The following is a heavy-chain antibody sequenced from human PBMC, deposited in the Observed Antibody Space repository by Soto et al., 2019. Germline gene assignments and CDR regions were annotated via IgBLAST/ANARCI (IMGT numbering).Heavy chain of an antibody. D-gene: IGHD1-26*01. J-gene: IGHJ6*02. Sequence: SVKVSCKASGGTSSSYAISWVRQAPGQGLEWMGGIIPIFGTANYAQKFQGRVTITADESTSTAYMELSSLRSEDTAVYYCARGATSSSGSYSYYYYGMDVWGQGTTVTVSS. CDR2: IIPIFGTA. CDR3: ARGATSSSGSYSYYYYGMDV. V-gene: IGHV1-69*13. CDR1: GGTSSSYA.